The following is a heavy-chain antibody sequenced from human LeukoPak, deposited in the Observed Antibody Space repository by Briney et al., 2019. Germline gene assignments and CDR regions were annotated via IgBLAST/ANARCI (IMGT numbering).Heavy chain of an antibody. Sequence: SETLSLTCTVSGGSMSRYYWSWMRQTPGKGLEYIGYIYYSGSTKYNPSLKSRVSISVDTSKNQFSLKLSSVTAADTAVYYCARGAGAGYNLQPFDYWGQGTLVTVSS. V-gene: IGHV4-59*08. J-gene: IGHJ4*02. CDR3: ARGAGAGYNLQPFDY. D-gene: IGHD5-24*01. CDR1: GGSMSRYY. CDR2: IYYSGST.